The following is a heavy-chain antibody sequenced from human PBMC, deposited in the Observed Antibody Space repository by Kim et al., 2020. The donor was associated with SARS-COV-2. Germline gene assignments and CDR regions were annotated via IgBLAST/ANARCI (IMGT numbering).Heavy chain of an antibody. CDR1: GFTFSSYG. CDR3: AEDRSYDSSGLDY. Sequence: GGSLRLSCAASGFTFSSYGMHWVRQAPGKGLEWVAVIWYDGSNKYYADSVKGRFTISRDNSKNTLYLQMNSLRAEDTAVYYCAEDRSYDSSGLDYWGQGTLVTVSS. D-gene: IGHD3-22*01. V-gene: IGHV3-33*06. CDR2: IWYDGSNK. J-gene: IGHJ4*02.